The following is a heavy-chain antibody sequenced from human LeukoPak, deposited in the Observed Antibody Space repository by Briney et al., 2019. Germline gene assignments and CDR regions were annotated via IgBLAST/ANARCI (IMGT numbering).Heavy chain of an antibody. V-gene: IGHV3-23*01. CDR1: GFTFSSYA. D-gene: IGHD3-10*01. CDR2: ISGSGGST. Sequence: SGGSLRLSCAASGFTFSSYAMSWVRQAPGKGLEWVSAISGSGGSTYYADSVKGRFTISRDNAKNTLYLQMNSLRAEDTAVYYCARDSGSGSYSGYWGLGTLVTVSS. J-gene: IGHJ4*02. CDR3: ARDSGSGSYSGY.